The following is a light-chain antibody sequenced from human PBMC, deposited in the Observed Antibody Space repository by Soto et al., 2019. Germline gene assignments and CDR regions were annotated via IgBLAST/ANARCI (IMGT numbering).Light chain of an antibody. J-gene: IGKJ2*01. CDR2: GAS. Sequence: DIQMTQSPSSLSASVGDRVTITCRASQSISNYLNWYQQKPGKAPKLLIYGASSLHSGVPSRFSGSESETDFTLTISTLQPEDFATYYCQQSYSSPYTFGQGTKLEIK. CDR1: QSISNY. V-gene: IGKV1-39*01. CDR3: QQSYSSPYT.